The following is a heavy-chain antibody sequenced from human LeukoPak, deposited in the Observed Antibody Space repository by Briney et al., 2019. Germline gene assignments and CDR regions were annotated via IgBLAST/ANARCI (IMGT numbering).Heavy chain of an antibody. CDR2: IYYSGST. D-gene: IGHD3-3*02. CDR3: AGRGLALGCFDP. J-gene: IGHJ5*02. CDR1: GGSISSYY. Sequence: SETLSLTCTVSGGSISSYYWSWIRQPPGKGLEWIGYIYYSGSTNYNPSLKSRVTISVDTSKNQFSLKLSSVTAADTAVYYCAGRGLALGCFDPWGQGTLVTVSS. V-gene: IGHV4-59*01.